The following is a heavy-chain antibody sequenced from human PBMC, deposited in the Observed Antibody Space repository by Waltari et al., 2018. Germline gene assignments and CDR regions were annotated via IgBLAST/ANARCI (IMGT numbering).Heavy chain of an antibody. J-gene: IGHJ4*02. CDR1: GGSISSGSYY. CDR3: AREVGNDLAYCSSTSCYVDY. CDR2: IYTSGST. V-gene: IGHV4-61*02. D-gene: IGHD2-2*01. Sequence: QVQLQESGPGLVKPSQTLSLTCTVSGGSISSGSYYWSWIRQPAGKGLEWIGRIYTSGSTNYNPSLKSRVTISVDTSKNQFSLKLSSVTAADTAVYYCAREVGNDLAYCSSTSCYVDYWGQGTLVTVSS.